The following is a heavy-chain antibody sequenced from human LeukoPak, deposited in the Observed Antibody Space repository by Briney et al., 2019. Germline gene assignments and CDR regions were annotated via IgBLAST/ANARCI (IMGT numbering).Heavy chain of an antibody. CDR2: IIPIFGTA. D-gene: IGHD2-2*01. CDR3: ARALRYCSSTSCLYYYMDV. CDR1: GGTFSSYA. V-gene: IGHV1-69*05. Sequence: ASVKVSCKASGGTFSSYAISWVRQAPGQGLEWMGGIIPIFGTANYAQKFQGRVTITTDESTSTAYMELGSLRSEDTAVYYCARALRYCSSTSCLYYYMDVWGKGTTVTVSS. J-gene: IGHJ6*03.